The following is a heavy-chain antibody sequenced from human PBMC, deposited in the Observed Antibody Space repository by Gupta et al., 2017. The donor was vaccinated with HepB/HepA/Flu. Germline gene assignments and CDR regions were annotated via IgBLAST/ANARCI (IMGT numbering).Heavy chain of an antibody. CDR3: ARAPPSIWFGASNAYDALDV. J-gene: IGHJ3*01. V-gene: IGHV1-2*04. Sequence: QVQLVQSGPEVKKPGASVKVSCKASEFSFSDYYIHWVRQAPGQGLEWMGWINPNSGGTNYAQKFQGWVTMTRDTSINTAYMELSSLRSDDTAVYYCARAPPSIWFGASNAYDALDVWGQGTWVTVSS. CDR2: INPNSGGT. CDR1: EFSFSDYY. D-gene: IGHD3-10*01.